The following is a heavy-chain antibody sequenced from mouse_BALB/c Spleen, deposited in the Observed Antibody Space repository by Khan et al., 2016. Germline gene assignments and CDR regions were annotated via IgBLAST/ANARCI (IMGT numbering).Heavy chain of an antibody. J-gene: IGHJ3*01. V-gene: IGHV3-2*02. Sequence: EVQLQESGPGLVKPSQSLSLTCTVTGYSITSDYAWNWIRQFPGNKLEWMGNISYSSRISYNPSLKSRISITRDTAKKQFFLQLNSVTTEDTATYYCATTVVAPRFAYWGQGTLVTVSA. D-gene: IGHD1-1*01. CDR2: ISYSSRI. CDR1: GYSITSDYA. CDR3: ATTVVAPRFAY.